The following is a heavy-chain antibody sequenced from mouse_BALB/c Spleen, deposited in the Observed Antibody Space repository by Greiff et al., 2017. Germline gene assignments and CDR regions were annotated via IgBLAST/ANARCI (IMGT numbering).Heavy chain of an antibody. CDR1: GYTFTSYW. Sequence: QVQLKQPGAELVKPGAPVKLSCKASGYTFTSYWMNWVKQRPGRGLEWIGRIDPSDSETHYNQKFKDKATLTVDKSSSTAYIQLSSLTSEDSAVYYCAREGSTMITTGAWFAYWGQGTLVTVSA. D-gene: IGHD2-4*01. CDR3: AREGSTMITTGAWFAY. V-gene: IGHV1-69*02. CDR2: IDPSDSET. J-gene: IGHJ3*01.